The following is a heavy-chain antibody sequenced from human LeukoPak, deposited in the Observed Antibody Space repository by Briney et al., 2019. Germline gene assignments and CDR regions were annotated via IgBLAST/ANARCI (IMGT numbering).Heavy chain of an antibody. CDR1: GGSISSSS. V-gene: IGHV3-21*01. CDR2: ISSSSSYI. D-gene: IGHD3-3*01. Sequence: KASETLSLTCTVSGGSISSSSYYWGWIRQPPGKGLEWVSSISSSSSYIYYADSVKGRFTISRDNAKNSLYLQMNSLRAEDTAVYYCARSGPSLERDYWGQGTLVTVSS. J-gene: IGHJ4*02. CDR3: ARSGPSLERDY.